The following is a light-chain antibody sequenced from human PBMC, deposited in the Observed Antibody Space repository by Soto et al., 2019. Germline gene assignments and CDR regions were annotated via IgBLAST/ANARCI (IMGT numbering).Light chain of an antibody. J-gene: IGLJ3*02. V-gene: IGLV2-8*01. CDR2: EVT. Sequence: QSALTQPPSASGSPGQSVTISCTGTSSDVGGYNYVSWYQHHPGKAPKLMIYEVTKRPSGVPDRFSGSKSGNTASLTVSGLQAEDEADYYCSSYAGSNAKGVFGGGTKLTVL. CDR1: SSDVGGYNY. CDR3: SSYAGSNAKGV.